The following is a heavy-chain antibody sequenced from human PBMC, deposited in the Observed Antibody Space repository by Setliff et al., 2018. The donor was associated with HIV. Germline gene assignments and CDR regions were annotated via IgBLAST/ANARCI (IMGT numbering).Heavy chain of an antibody. D-gene: IGHD3-10*01. CDR1: GDSIESHY. CDR3: ARALLWFGEYDSSGYLREEGFDP. CDR2: FYYSDRI. J-gene: IGHJ5*02. V-gene: IGHV4-59*11. Sequence: SETLSLTCSVSGDSIESHYWSWIRQPPGKGLEWIGTFYYSDRIKYNPSLNGRVAFSVGASTNQFSLDLSSVTAADTAVYFCARALLWFGEYDSSGYLREEGFDPWGQGTLVTASS.